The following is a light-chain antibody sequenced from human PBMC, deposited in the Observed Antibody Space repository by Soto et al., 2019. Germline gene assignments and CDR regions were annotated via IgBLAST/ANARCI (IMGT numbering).Light chain of an antibody. J-gene: IGKJ4*01. CDR3: QQLNSYPLT. CDR2: AAS. V-gene: IGKV1-9*01. CDR1: QDIRSF. Sequence: DIHLTQSPSFLSASVGDRVTITCRASQDIRSFLAWYQQKPGKAPNLLIYAASTLQSGVPSRFSGSGSGTEFTLTIFNLQPEDVGTYYCQQLNSYPLTFGGGTKVEIK.